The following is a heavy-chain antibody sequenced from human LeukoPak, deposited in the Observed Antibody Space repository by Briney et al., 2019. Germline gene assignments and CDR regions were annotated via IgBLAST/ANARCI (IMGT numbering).Heavy chain of an antibody. CDR3: ARDYDFYCSGGHCYSPRLSDY. D-gene: IGHD2-15*01. J-gene: IGHJ4*02. CDR1: GGTFSSYA. V-gene: IGHV1-69*04. Sequence: ASVKVSCKASGGTFSSYAISWVRQAPGQGLEWMGRIIPILGIANYAQKFQGRVTITADKSTSTAYMELSSLRSEDTAVYYCARDYDFYCSGGHCYSPRLSDYWGQGTLVTVSS. CDR2: IIPILGIA.